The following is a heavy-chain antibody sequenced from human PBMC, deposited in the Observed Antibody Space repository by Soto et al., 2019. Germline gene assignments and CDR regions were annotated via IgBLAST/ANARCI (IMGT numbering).Heavy chain of an antibody. Sequence: QVQLVESGGGVVQPGRSLRLSCAASGFTFSTFGMHWVRQAPGKGPEWVAIISYDGSKKYYADSVKGRFTISRDNSKNTLSLQMNSLRPEDTAGYYCAKGHLRSPSLRGNVFDIWGQGTMVTVSS. CDR2: ISYDGSKK. D-gene: IGHD3-10*01. CDR3: AKGHLRSPSLRGNVFDI. CDR1: GFTFSTFG. J-gene: IGHJ3*02. V-gene: IGHV3-30*18.